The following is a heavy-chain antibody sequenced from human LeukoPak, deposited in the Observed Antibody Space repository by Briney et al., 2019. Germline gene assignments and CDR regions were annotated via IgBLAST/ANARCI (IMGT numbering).Heavy chain of an antibody. V-gene: IGHV4-59*01. CDR3: ARDGITYYYDSSGYPTISSFDI. D-gene: IGHD3-22*01. CDR1: GGSISSYY. Sequence: SETLSLTRTVSGGSISSYYWSWIRQPPGKGLEWIGYIYYSGSTNYNPSLKSRVTISVDTSKNQFSLKLSSVTAADTAVYYCARDGITYYYDSSGYPTISSFDIWGQGTMVTVSS. J-gene: IGHJ3*02. CDR2: IYYSGST.